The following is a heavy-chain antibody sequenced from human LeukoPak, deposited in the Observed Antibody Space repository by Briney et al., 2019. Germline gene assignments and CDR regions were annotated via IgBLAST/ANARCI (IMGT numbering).Heavy chain of an antibody. CDR2: INHSGST. CDR1: GGSFSGYY. J-gene: IGHJ4*02. D-gene: IGHD2-2*01. Sequence: PSETLSLTCAVYGGSFSGYYWSWIRQPPGKGLEWIGEINHSGSTNYNPSLKSRVTISVDTSKNQFSLKLSSVTAADTAVYYCARRRVCSSTSCYRYRKGDFDYWGQGTLVTVSS. V-gene: IGHV4-34*01. CDR3: ARRRVCSSTSCYRYRKGDFDY.